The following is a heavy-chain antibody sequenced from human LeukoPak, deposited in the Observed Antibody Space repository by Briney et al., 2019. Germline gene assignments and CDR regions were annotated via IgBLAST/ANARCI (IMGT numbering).Heavy chain of an antibody. CDR1: GYTFTSYD. J-gene: IGHJ5*02. Sequence: ASVKVSCKASGYTFTSYDMHWVRQAPGQGLEWMGIINPSGGSTSYAQKFQGRVTMTRDTSTSTVYMELSSLRSEDTAVYYCARDRPRITMVRGVFDTWGQGTLVTVSS. CDR2: INPSGGST. CDR3: ARDRPRITMVRGVFDT. V-gene: IGHV1-46*01. D-gene: IGHD3-10*01.